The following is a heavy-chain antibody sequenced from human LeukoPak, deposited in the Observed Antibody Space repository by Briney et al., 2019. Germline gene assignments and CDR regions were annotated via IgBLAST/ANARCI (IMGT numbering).Heavy chain of an antibody. J-gene: IGHJ5*02. D-gene: IGHD1-1*01. V-gene: IGHV1-3*01. CDR2: INAGNGNT. CDR1: GYTFTSYA. Sequence: GASVKVSCKASGYTFTSYAMHWVRQAPGQRLEWMGWINAGNGNTKYSQKFQGRVTITRDTSASTAYMELSSLRSEDTAVYYCARESLERRYWFDPWGQGTLVTVSS. CDR3: ARESLERRYWFDP.